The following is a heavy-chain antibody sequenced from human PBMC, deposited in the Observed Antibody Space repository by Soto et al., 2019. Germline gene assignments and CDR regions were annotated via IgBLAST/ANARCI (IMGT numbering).Heavy chain of an antibody. Sequence: QVQLVESGGGVVQPGRSLRLSCAASGFTFSSYAMHWVRQAPGKGLEWVAVLSYDGSNKYYADSVKGRFTISRDNSQNQLYLPMNSMRAEDTAVYSCARDKSPYSSGWHNRHFDYWGQGTLVTVSS. D-gene: IGHD6-19*01. CDR3: ARDKSPYSSGWHNRHFDY. V-gene: IGHV3-30-3*01. CDR2: LSYDGSNK. CDR1: GFTFSSYA. J-gene: IGHJ4*02.